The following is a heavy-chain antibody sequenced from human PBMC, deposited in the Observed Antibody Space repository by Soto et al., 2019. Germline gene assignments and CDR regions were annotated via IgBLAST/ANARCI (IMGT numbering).Heavy chain of an antibody. J-gene: IGHJ6*02. CDR3: AKAAGSYRNYYGMDC. Sequence: GGSLRLSCAASGFTFDDYTMHWVRQAPGKGLEWVSLISWDGGSTYYADSVKGRVTISRDNSKNSLYLQMNSLRTEDTALYYCAKAAGSYRNYYGMDCWGQGTTVPVSS. CDR1: GFTFDDYT. D-gene: IGHD3-10*01. V-gene: IGHV3-43*01. CDR2: ISWDGGST.